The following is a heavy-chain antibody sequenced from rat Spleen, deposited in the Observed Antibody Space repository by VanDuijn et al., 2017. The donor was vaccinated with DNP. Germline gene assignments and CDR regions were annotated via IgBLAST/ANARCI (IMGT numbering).Heavy chain of an antibody. V-gene: IGHV5S23*01. CDR2: ITNSGGST. D-gene: IGHD1-12*02. J-gene: IGHJ2*01. CDR1: GFTFSNYY. Sequence: EVQLVESGGGLVQPGRSLKLSCAASGFTFSNYYMAWVRQAPTKGLEWVASITNSGGSTYYRDSVKGRFTISRDNAKSTLYLQMDSLRSEDTATYYCTREAMYYYDGSYYLDYWGQGVMVTVSS. CDR3: TREAMYYYDGSYYLDY.